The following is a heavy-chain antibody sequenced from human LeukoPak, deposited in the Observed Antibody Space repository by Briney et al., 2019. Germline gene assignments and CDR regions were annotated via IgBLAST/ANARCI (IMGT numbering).Heavy chain of an antibody. D-gene: IGHD3-10*01. Sequence: GASVKVSCKASGYTFTSYAMNWVRQAPGQGLEWMGWINTNTGNPTYAQGFTGRFVFSLDTSVSTAYLQISSLKAEDTAVYYCARMVRGVIDLPLDYYYMDVWGKGTTVTVSS. V-gene: IGHV7-4-1*02. CDR3: ARMVRGVIDLPLDYYYMDV. J-gene: IGHJ6*03. CDR1: GYTFTSYA. CDR2: INTNTGNP.